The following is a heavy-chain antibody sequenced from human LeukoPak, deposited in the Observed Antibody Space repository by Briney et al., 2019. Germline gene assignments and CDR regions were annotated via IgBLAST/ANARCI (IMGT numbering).Heavy chain of an antibody. CDR3: ARGTDP. CDR1: GDSISSRTYY. CDR2: IWNSGST. V-gene: IGHV4-31*03. Sequence: SETLSLTCSVSGDSISSRTYYWTWIRQHPEKGLEWIGYIWNSGSTNYNPALKSRVSISVDTSKNQFSLKLTSVTAADTAVYYCARGTDPWGQGTLVTVSS. J-gene: IGHJ5*02.